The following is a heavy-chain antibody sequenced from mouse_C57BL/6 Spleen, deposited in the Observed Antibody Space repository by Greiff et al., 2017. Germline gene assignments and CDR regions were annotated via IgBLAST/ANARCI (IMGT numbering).Heavy chain of an antibody. CDR3: ARHAKRGANGGYAMDY. J-gene: IGHJ4*01. CDR1: GYTFTEYT. CDR2: FYPGRGSI. V-gene: IGHV1-62-2*01. Sequence: VQLQQSGAELVKPGASVKLSCKASGYTFTEYTIHWVKQRSGQGLEWIGWFYPGRGSIKYNEKFKDKATLTADKSSSTVYMGLRRLTSEDSAVYFCARHAKRGANGGYAMDYWGQGTSVTVSS. D-gene: IGHD4-1*01.